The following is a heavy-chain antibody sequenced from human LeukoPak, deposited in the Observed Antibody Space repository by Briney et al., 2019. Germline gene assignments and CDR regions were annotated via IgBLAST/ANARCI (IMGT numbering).Heavy chain of an antibody. CDR3: ARGARAGYNLEPFDY. Sequence: SETLSLSCSVYVGSMSSYYWSWIPQPPGKGLERIGYIYYSGWTKHNLSLKSRVTISVDTSNNQFSMKLSSVPAADTAVYYCARGARAGYNLEPFDYWGQGTLVTVSS. J-gene: IGHJ4*02. V-gene: IGHV4-59*08. CDR1: VGSMSSYY. D-gene: IGHD5-24*01. CDR2: IYYSGWT.